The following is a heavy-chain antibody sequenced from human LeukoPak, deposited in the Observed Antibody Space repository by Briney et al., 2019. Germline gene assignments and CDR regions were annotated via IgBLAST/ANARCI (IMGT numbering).Heavy chain of an antibody. D-gene: IGHD2-2*01. J-gene: IGHJ4*02. V-gene: IGHV4-61*08. Sequence: SETLSLTCTVSGGSISSGGYYWSWIRQPPGKGLEWIGYIYYSGSTNYSPSLKSRVTISVDTSKNQFSLKLSSVTAADTAVYYCARYCSSTSCSLDYWGQGTLVTVSS. CDR3: ARYCSSTSCSLDY. CDR2: IYYSGST. CDR1: GGSISSGGYY.